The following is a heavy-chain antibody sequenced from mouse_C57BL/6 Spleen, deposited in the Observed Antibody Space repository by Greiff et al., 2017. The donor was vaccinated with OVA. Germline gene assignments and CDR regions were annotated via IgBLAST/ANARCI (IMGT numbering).Heavy chain of an antibody. Sequence: EVQLQQSGPELVKPGASVKISCKASGYTFTDYYMNWVKQSHGKSLEWIGDINPNNGGTSYNQKFKGKATLTVDKSSSTAYMELRSLTSEDSAVYYCARYYDYGGFADWGQGTLVTVSA. D-gene: IGHD2-4*01. J-gene: IGHJ3*01. CDR3: ARYYDYGGFAD. V-gene: IGHV1-26*01. CDR2: INPNNGGT. CDR1: GYTFTDYY.